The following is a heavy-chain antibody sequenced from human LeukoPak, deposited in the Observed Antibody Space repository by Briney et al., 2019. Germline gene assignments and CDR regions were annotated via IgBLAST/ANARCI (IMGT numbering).Heavy chain of an antibody. CDR1: GGSISHTLYY. CDR3: ARDPGYSYDVLALDI. D-gene: IGHD5-18*01. V-gene: IGHV4-39*07. Sequence: SETLSLACAISGGSISHTLYYWVWIRQPPGKGLEWIGSIYYSGSTYYNPSLKSRVTISLDTSKNQFSLKLSSVTAADTAVYYCARDPGYSYDVLALDIWGQGTMVTVSS. J-gene: IGHJ3*02. CDR2: IYYSGST.